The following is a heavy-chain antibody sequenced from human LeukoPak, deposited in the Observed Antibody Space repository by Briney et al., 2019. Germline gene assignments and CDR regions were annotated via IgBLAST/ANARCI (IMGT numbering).Heavy chain of an antibody. J-gene: IGHJ6*01. Sequence: ASAKVSCKTSGYTFTGYYLHWVRQAPGQGLEWMGRINPNSGGTNYPQKFQGRVTMTRDTSISTAYMELSRLRSDDTALYYCAVVVPADASGMDVWGQGTTVTVSS. CDR3: AVVVPADASGMDV. CDR2: INPNSGGT. CDR1: GYTFTGYY. V-gene: IGHV1-2*06. D-gene: IGHD2-2*01.